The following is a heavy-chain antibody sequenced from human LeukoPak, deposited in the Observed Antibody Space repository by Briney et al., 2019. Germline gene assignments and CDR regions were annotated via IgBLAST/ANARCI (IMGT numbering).Heavy chain of an antibody. CDR3: ARQPRPGHLDP. V-gene: IGHV5-51*01. CDR2: IYPSDPDT. D-gene: IGHD6-6*01. Sequence: GESLKISCKGSGYSFINYWIGWVRQMPGKGLEWMGIIYPSDPDTRYSPSFQGQVTISADKSISTAYLQWSSLKASDTAMYYCARQPRPGHLDPWGQGTLVTVSS. CDR1: GYSFINYW. J-gene: IGHJ5*02.